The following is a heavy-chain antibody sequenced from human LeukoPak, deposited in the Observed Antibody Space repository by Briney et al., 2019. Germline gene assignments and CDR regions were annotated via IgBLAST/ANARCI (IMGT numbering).Heavy chain of an antibody. CDR3: AKISGSGSSHSDS. CDR1: GFTFSSFV. CDR2: IGGSGGGT. J-gene: IGHJ4*02. Sequence: PGGSLRLSCAASGFTFSSFVMNWVRQAPGKGLEWVSGIGGSGGGTYYADSVKGRFTISRDNSKNTLYLLMNTLRGDDTAVYYCAKISGSGSSHSDSWGQGTRVTVSS. V-gene: IGHV3-23*01. D-gene: IGHD6-13*01.